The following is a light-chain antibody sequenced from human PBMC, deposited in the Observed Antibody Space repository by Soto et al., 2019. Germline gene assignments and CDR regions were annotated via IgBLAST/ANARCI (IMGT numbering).Light chain of an antibody. V-gene: IGKV3-20*01. Sequence: EIVLTQSPGTLSLSPGERITLSCRTSQTVWLNYVAWYQQKPGQAPRTLIYGASIRATGIPGRFSGSGSGTDFTLTISRLEPEDLAVYFCHHYGGSPYTFGQGTKLYIK. CDR3: HHYGGSPYT. CDR2: GAS. CDR1: QTVWLNY. J-gene: IGKJ2*01.